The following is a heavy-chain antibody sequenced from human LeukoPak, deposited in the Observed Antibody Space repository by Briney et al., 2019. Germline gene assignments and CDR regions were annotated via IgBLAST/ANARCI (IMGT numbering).Heavy chain of an antibody. CDR2: ISSNGGST. D-gene: IGHD6-13*01. V-gene: IGHV3-64*01. J-gene: IGHJ5*02. Sequence: PGGSLRLSCAASGFTFSSYAMHWVRQAPGKGLEYVSAISSNGGSTYYANSVKGRFTISRDNSKNTLYLQMNSLRAEDTAVYYCARDKGYSRKNWFDPWGQGTLVTVSS. CDR1: GFTFSSYA. CDR3: ARDKGYSRKNWFDP.